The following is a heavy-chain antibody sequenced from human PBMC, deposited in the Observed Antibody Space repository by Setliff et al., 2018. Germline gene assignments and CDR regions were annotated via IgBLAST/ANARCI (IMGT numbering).Heavy chain of an antibody. Sequence: SVKVSCKASGGTFSSYAITWVRQAPGQGLEWMGGIIPIFGTAKYAQKFQGRVTITADQSTRTAYMELSSLRSEDTAVYYCAISSSGNFYFDYWGQGTLVTVSS. CDR1: GGTFSSYA. D-gene: IGHD1-26*01. CDR2: IIPIFGTA. J-gene: IGHJ4*02. V-gene: IGHV1-69*13. CDR3: AISSSGNFYFDY.